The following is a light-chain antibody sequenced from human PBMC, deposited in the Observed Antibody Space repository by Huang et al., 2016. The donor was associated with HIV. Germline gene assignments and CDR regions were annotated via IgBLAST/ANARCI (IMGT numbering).Light chain of an antibody. V-gene: IGKV3-15*01. J-gene: IGKJ2*01. CDR1: PGVSST. CDR3: QQYNNWPRT. Sequence: RVLTQSPVTLSASPGERATLSCMASPGVSSTLAWYQQKPGQAPRLLIHDASTRASDIPARFSGSGSDIEFTLTISSLQSEDSAFYYCQQYNNWPRTFGQGTKLEIK. CDR2: DAS.